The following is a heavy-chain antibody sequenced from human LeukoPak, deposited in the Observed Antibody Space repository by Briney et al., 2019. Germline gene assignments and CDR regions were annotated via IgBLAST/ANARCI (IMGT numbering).Heavy chain of an antibody. CDR3: ARSSGEFDY. V-gene: IGHV4-59*01. J-gene: IGHJ4*02. Sequence: PSETLSLTCTVSGGSISSYYWSWIRQPPGKGLEWIGYIYYSGSTNYNPSLKSRVTISVDTSKNQFSLKLSSVTAADTAVYYCARSSGEFDYCGQGTLVTVSS. CDR1: GGSISSYY. D-gene: IGHD3-10*01. CDR2: IYYSGST.